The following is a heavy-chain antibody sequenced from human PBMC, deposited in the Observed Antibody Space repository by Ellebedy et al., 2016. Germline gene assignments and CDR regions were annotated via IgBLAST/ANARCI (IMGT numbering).Heavy chain of an antibody. CDR1: GFTFSSYA. D-gene: IGHD1-26*01. Sequence: GGSLRLSCAASGFTFSSYAMHWVRQAPGKGLEWVAVISYDGSNKYYADSVKGRFTISRDNSKNTLYLQMNSLRAEDTAVYYCARFSGSSVWGQGTLVTVSS. J-gene: IGHJ4*02. V-gene: IGHV3-30*04. CDR2: ISYDGSNK. CDR3: ARFSGSSV.